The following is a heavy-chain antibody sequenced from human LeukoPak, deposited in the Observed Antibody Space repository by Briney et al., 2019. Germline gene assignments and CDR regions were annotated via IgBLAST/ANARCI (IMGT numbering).Heavy chain of an antibody. CDR3: ARAYYDGSGPWSFDY. CDR2: IYTSGST. CDR1: GGSIGDYY. J-gene: IGHJ4*02. D-gene: IGHD3-22*01. Sequence: SETLSLTCTVSGGSIGDYYWSWVRQPAGKRLEWIGRIYTSGSTNYNPSLKSRVTMSLDTSKNQFSLKLSSVTAADTAVYHCARAYYDGSGPWSFDYWGQGTQVTVSP. V-gene: IGHV4-4*07.